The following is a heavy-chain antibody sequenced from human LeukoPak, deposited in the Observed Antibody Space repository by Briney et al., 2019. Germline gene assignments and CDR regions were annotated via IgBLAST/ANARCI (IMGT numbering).Heavy chain of an antibody. V-gene: IGHV1-69*04. CDR1: GGTFSSYA. D-gene: IGHD6-19*01. CDR3: ARRAVAGYFDY. J-gene: IGHJ4*02. CDR2: IIPILGIA. Sequence: SVKVSCKASGGTFSSYAISWVRQAPGQGLEWMGRIIPILGIANYAQKFQGRVTITADKSTSTAYMELSSLRSEDTAAYYCARRAVAGYFDYWGQGTLVTVSS.